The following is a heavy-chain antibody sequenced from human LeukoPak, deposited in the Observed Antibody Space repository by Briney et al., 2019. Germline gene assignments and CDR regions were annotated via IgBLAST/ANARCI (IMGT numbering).Heavy chain of an antibody. CDR1: GFTFSSYG. Sequence: GGSLRLYCAASGFTFSSYGMHWVRQALGKGLEWVAVISYDGSNKYYADSVKGRFTISRDNSKNTLYLQMNSLRAEDTAVNYCAKAWSGTVGFDIWGQGTVVTVSS. CDR2: ISYDGSNK. D-gene: IGHD3/OR15-3a*01. V-gene: IGHV3-30*18. J-gene: IGHJ3*02. CDR3: AKAWSGTVGFDI.